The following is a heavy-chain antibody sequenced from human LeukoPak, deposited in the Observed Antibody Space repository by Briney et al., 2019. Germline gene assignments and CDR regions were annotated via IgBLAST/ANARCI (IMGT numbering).Heavy chain of an antibody. J-gene: IGHJ5*02. V-gene: IGHV1-8*01. Sequence: GASVKVSCMASVYTFTSYDLNCVRQATGQGLEWMGWMNPNSGNTGNAQNLQGRVTITRNTSIRTAYMELSSLRSEDTAVYYCAREGYYGSGSYLPWGQGSLVTVYS. CDR3: AREGYYGSGSYLP. CDR2: MNPNSGNT. CDR1: VYTFTSYD. D-gene: IGHD3-10*01.